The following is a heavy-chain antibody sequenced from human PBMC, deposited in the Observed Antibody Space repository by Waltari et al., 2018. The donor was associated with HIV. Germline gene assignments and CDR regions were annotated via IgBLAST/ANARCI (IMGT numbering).Heavy chain of an antibody. V-gene: IGHV4-39*07. Sequence: QLQLQESGPGLVKPSETLSLTCTVPGGSISSSSYYWGWIRQPPGKGLEWIGSIYYSGSTYYNPSLKSRVTISVDTSKNQFSLKLSSVTAADTAVYYCARVTPNYYDSSGYWTFDYWGQGTLVTVSS. CDR1: GGSISSSSYY. D-gene: IGHD3-22*01. J-gene: IGHJ4*02. CDR2: IYYSGST. CDR3: ARVTPNYYDSSGYWTFDY.